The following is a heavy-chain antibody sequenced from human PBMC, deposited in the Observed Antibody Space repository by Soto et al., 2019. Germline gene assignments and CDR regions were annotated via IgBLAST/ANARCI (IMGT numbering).Heavy chain of an antibody. V-gene: IGHV1-69*02. CDR2: IIPILGIA. J-gene: IGHJ5*02. Sequence: QVQLVQSGAEVKKPGSSVKVSCKASGGTFSSYTISWVRQAPGQGLEWMGRIIPILGIATYAQKFQGRVTMTADKSTSTAYMELSSLRSEDTAVYYWARGAYDILTGPWGQGTLVTVSS. CDR1: GGTFSSYT. CDR3: ARGAYDILTGP. D-gene: IGHD3-9*01.